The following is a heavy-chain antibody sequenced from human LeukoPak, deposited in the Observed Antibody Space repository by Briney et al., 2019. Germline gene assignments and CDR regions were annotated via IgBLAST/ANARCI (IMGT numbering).Heavy chain of an antibody. J-gene: IGHJ4*02. V-gene: IGHV4-4*02. CDR2: IYHSGST. D-gene: IGHD3-22*01. CDR3: ARRRYDAGGYYPSRGRYFDY. CDR1: GGSISSSNW. Sequence: PSETLSLTCAVSGGSISSSNWWSWVRQPPGKGLEWIGEIYHSGSTNYNPSLKSRVTISVDKSKNQFSLELTSVTAADTAVYYCARRRYDAGGYYPSRGRYFDYWGQGTLVTVSS.